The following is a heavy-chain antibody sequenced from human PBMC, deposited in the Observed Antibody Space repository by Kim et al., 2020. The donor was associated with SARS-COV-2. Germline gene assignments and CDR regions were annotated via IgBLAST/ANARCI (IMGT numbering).Heavy chain of an antibody. D-gene: IGHD2-15*01. V-gene: IGHV1-24*01. J-gene: IGHJ5*02. CDR2: FDPEDVET. Sequence: ASVKVSCKVSGYTLTELSMHWVRQAPGKGLEWMGGFDPEDVETIYAQKFQGRVTMTEDTSTDTAYMELSSLRSEDTAVYYCATAGEGYSPKDINNWFDPWGQGTLVTVSS. CDR1: GYTLTELS. CDR3: ATAGEGYSPKDINNWFDP.